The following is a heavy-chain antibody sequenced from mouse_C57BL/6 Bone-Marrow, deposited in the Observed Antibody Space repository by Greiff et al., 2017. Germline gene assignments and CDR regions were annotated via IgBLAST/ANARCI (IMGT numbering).Heavy chain of an antibody. Sequence: EVQLVESGGGLVKPGGSLKLSCAASGFTFSDYGMHWVRQAPEKGLKWVAYISSGSSTIYYTDTVKGRFTISRANAKNTLFLQKTSLRSEDTAMYYCARGDYAYGGAWFAYWGQGTLVTVAA. CDR2: ISSGSSTI. CDR3: ARGDYAYGGAWFAY. D-gene: IGHD2-2*01. V-gene: IGHV5-17*01. CDR1: GFTFSDYG. J-gene: IGHJ3*01.